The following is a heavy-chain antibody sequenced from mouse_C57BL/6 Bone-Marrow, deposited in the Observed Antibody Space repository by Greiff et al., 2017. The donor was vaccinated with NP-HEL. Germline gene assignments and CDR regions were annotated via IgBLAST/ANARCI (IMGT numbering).Heavy chain of an antibody. J-gene: IGHJ4*01. CDR3: ARGYYGSSLDAMDY. V-gene: IGHV1-64*01. CDR1: GYTFTSYW. Sequence: VQLQQPGAELVKPGASVKLSCKASGYTFTSYWMHWVKQRPGQGLEWIGMIHPNSGSTNYNEKFKSKATLTVDKSSSTAYMQLSSLTSEDSAVYYCARGYYGSSLDAMDYWGQGTSVTVAS. CDR2: IHPNSGST. D-gene: IGHD1-1*01.